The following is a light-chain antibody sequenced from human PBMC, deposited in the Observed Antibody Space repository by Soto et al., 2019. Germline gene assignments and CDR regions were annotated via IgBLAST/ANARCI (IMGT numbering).Light chain of an antibody. CDR3: QQYSDSPQT. J-gene: IGKJ1*01. CDR1: QSISSN. V-gene: IGKV3D-15*01. Sequence: IVMTQSPATLSVSPGERATLSCGAGQSISSNLAWYQQKPGQAPRLLIFGASDRATGIPDRFSGSGSGTDFTLTIDRLEPEDFAMYYCQQYSDSPQTFGQGTKVDIK. CDR2: GAS.